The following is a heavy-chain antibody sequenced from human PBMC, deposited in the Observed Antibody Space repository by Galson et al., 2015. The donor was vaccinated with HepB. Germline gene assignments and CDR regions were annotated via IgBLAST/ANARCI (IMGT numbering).Heavy chain of an antibody. CDR1: GYTFTGFY. CDR3: ARGTAHYYYGMDV. J-gene: IGHJ6*02. V-gene: IGHV1-2*02. Sequence: SVKVSCKASGYTFTGFYMHWVRQAPGQGLQWMAWINPKSGGTKYAHKFQGSVTITRDTSINTTYMELSRLSSDDTAVYYCARGTAHYYYGMDVWGQGTTVTVSS. CDR2: INPKSGGT.